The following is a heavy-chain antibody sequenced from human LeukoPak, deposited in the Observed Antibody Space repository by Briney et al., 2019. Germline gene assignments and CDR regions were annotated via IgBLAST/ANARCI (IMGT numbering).Heavy chain of an antibody. Sequence: GASVKVSCKASGYTFTSYGISWVRQAPGQGLEWMGWISAYNGNTNYAQKLQGRVTMTEDTSTDTAYMELSSLRSEDTAVYYCATGYYYDSSGFGWGQGTLVTVSS. J-gene: IGHJ4*02. CDR2: ISAYNGNT. D-gene: IGHD3-22*01. CDR3: ATGYYYDSSGFG. CDR1: GYTFTSYG. V-gene: IGHV1-18*01.